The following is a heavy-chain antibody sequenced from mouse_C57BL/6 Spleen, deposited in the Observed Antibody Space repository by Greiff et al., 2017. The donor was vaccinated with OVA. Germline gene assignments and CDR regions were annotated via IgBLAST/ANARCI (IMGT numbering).Heavy chain of an antibody. V-gene: IGHV3-6*01. D-gene: IGHD2-4*01. CDR1: GYSITSGYY. Sequence: EVKVEESGPGLVKPSQSLSLTCSVTGYSITSGYYWNWIRQFPGNKLEWMGYISYDGSNNYNPSLKNRISITRDTSKNQFFLKCNSVTTEDTATYYSAREERYYDYDDNAMDYWGQGTSVTVSS. CDR2: ISYDGSN. CDR3: AREERYYDYDDNAMDY. J-gene: IGHJ4*01.